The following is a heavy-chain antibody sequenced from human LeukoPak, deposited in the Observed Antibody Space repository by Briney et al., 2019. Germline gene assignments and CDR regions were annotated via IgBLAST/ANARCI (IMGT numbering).Heavy chain of an antibody. J-gene: IGHJ4*02. CDR1: GGSFSGYY. CDR2: INHSGST. CDR3: ARGQWTIFGVPLDY. Sequence: SETLSLTCAVYGGSFSGYYWSWIRQPPGKGLEWIGEINHSGSTNYNPSLKSRVTILVDTSKNQFSLKLSSVTAADTAVYYCARGQWTIFGVPLDYWGQGTLVTVSS. V-gene: IGHV4-34*01. D-gene: IGHD3-3*01.